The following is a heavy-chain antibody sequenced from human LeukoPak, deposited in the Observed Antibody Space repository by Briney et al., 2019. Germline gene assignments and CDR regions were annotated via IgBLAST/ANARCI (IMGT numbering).Heavy chain of an antibody. CDR1: GFTFSSYW. V-gene: IGHV3-74*01. CDR2: INSDGSST. J-gene: IGHJ5*02. D-gene: IGHD3-10*01. CDR3: ASSITMVRGGIKPSGWFDP. Sequence: PGGSLRLSCAASGFTFSSYWMHWVRQAPGKGLVWVSRINSDGSSTSYADSVKGRFTISRDNAKNTLYLQMNSLRAEDTAVYYCASSITMVRGGIKPSGWFDPWGQGTLVTVSS.